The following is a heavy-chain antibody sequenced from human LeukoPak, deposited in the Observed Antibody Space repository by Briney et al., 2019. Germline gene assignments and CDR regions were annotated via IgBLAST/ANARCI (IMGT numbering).Heavy chain of an antibody. Sequence: GGSLRLSCAASGFTFSSYSMNWVRQAPGKGLEWVSYISSSSSTIYYADSVKGRFTISRDNAKNSLYLQMNSLRAEDTAVYYCARGGLRTSFVYWGQGTLVTVSS. D-gene: IGHD3/OR15-3a*01. CDR1: GFTFSSYS. CDR3: ARGGLRTSFVY. V-gene: IGHV3-48*01. CDR2: ISSSSSTI. J-gene: IGHJ4*02.